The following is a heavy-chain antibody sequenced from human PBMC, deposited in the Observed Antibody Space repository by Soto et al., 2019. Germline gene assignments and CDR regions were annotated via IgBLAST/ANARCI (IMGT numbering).Heavy chain of an antibody. CDR3: ARGYTARTAYYYYYGMDV. CDR1: GFTFSSYA. CDR2: ISYDGSNK. Sequence: GGSLRLSCAASGFTFSSYAMHWVRQAPGKGLEWVAVISYDGSNKYYADSVKGRFTISRDNSKNTLYLQMNSLRAEDTAVYYCARGYTARTAYYYYYGMDVWGQGTTVTVSS. J-gene: IGHJ6*02. V-gene: IGHV3-30-3*01. D-gene: IGHD5-18*01.